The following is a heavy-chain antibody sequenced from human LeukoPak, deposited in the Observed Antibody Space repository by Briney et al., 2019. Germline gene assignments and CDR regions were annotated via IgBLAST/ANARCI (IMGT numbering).Heavy chain of an antibody. CDR3: ARGCSYRTVDY. Sequence: SDTLSLTRAVCRECFSGHNWNWLRQPPAKELTWSGDIKHSESTSYNPSLKSRVTISIDTSKTQFSVKVSSVTGADTAVYLCARGCSYRTVDYLGQGTLVTVSS. CDR1: RECFSGHN. J-gene: IGHJ4*02. D-gene: IGHD1-26*01. V-gene: IGHV4-34*01. CDR2: IKHSEST.